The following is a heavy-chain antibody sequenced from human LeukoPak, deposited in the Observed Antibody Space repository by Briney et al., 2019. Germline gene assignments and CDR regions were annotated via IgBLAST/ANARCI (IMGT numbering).Heavy chain of an antibody. V-gene: IGHV1-2*02. D-gene: IGHD5-18*01. CDR2: INPNSGGT. J-gene: IGHJ5*02. CDR1: GYTFTRWN. CDR3: ARDIVMVTYWFDP. Sequence: ASVKVSCKASGYTFTRWNFSWVRQAPGQGLEWMGWINPNSGGTNYAQKFQGRVTMTRDTSISTAYMELSRLRSDDTAVYYCARDIVMVTYWFDPWGQGTLVTVSS.